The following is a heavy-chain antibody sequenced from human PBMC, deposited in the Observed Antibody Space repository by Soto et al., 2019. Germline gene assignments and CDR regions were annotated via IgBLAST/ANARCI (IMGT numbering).Heavy chain of an antibody. Sequence: GGSLRLSCAASGFTFSSYAMSWVRQAPGKGLEWVSAISGSGGSTYYADSVKGRFTISRDNSKNTLYLQMNSLRAEDTAVYYCAKMVDIVVVPAAIVFDYWGQGSLVTGSS. D-gene: IGHD2-2*02. CDR1: GFTFSSYA. CDR3: AKMVDIVVVPAAIVFDY. J-gene: IGHJ4*02. V-gene: IGHV3-23*01. CDR2: ISGSGGST.